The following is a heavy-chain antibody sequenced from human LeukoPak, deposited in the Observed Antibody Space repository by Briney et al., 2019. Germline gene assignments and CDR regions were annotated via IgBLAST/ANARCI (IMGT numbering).Heavy chain of an antibody. CDR1: GYTFTGYY. Sequence: GASVKVSCKASGYTFTGYYMHWVRQAPGQGLEWMGWINPNSGGTNYEQKFQGWVTMTRDTSISTAYMELSRLRSDDTAVYYCARGLWFGLDYFDYWGQGTLVTVSS. V-gene: IGHV1-2*04. D-gene: IGHD3-10*01. CDR2: INPNSGGT. CDR3: ARGLWFGLDYFDY. J-gene: IGHJ4*02.